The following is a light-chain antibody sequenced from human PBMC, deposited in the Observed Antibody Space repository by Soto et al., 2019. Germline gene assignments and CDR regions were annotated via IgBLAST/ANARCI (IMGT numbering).Light chain of an antibody. V-gene: IGKV1-39*01. Sequence: DIQMTQSPSILSASVGDRVTITCRASQSIRSWLAWYQQKPGKAPKLLIYATSSLQSGVPSRFSGSGSGTDFTLTISSLQPEDFATYYCQQSYSTPPGTFGQGTKVDIK. CDR1: QSIRSW. CDR3: QQSYSTPPGT. J-gene: IGKJ1*01. CDR2: ATS.